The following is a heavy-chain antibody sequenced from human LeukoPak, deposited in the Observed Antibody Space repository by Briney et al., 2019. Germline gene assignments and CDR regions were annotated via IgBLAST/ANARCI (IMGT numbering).Heavy chain of an antibody. CDR3: ARVAFWPPHPLSLARDGLGY. J-gene: IGHJ4*02. D-gene: IGHD3-3*01. V-gene: IGHV1-2*02. CDR2: INPNSGGT. Sequence: GASVKVSCKAFGYTFTGYYMHWVRQAPGQGLEWMGWINPNSGGTNYAQKFQGRVTMTRDTSISTAYMELSRLRSDDTAVYYCARVAFWPPHPLSLARDGLGYWGQGTLVTVSS. CDR1: GYTFTGYY.